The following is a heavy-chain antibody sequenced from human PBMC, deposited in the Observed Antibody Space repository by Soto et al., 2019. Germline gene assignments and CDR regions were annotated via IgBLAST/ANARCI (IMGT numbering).Heavy chain of an antibody. CDR2: ISAYNGNT. Sequence: ASVKVSCKASGYNFKTYGITWVRQAPGLGLEWVGWISAYNGNTNYGQKFQGRVTMTTDASTTTAYMELRDLRSDDTAVYFCARDFGNDLSAPGAVFDSSGQGTLVTVSS. CDR3: ARDFGNDLSAPGAVFDS. CDR1: GYNFKTYG. J-gene: IGHJ4*02. D-gene: IGHD3-16*01. V-gene: IGHV1-18*01.